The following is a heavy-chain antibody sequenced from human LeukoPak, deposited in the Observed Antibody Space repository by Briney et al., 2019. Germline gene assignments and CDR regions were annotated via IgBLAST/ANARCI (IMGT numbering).Heavy chain of an antibody. CDR2: IYYSGST. CDR3: ARVRSSSWYRAMTTEFDP. Sequence: SETLSLTCTVSGGSISSGGYYWSWIRQHPGKGLEWIGYIYYSGSTYYNPSLKSRVTISVDTSKNQFSLKLSSVTAADTAVYYCARVRSSSWYRAMTTEFDPWGQGTLVTVSS. V-gene: IGHV4-31*03. J-gene: IGHJ5*02. D-gene: IGHD6-13*01. CDR1: GGSISSGGYY.